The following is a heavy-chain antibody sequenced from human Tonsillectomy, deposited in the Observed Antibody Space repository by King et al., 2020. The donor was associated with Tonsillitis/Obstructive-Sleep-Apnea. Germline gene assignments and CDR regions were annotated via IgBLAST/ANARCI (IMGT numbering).Heavy chain of an antibody. J-gene: IGHJ6*03. CDR1: GFTFSDAW. V-gene: IGHV3-15*01. D-gene: IGHD3-9*01. CDR3: TTDFENYFYYMDV. Sequence: VKLVESGGGLVNPGGSLRLSCAASGFTFSDAWMSWVRQAPGKGLEWVGRIKSKTDGGAADYAAPVKGRFTISRDDSKNTLYLQMNSLKSEDTAVYYYTTDFENYFYYMDVWGTGTTVTVSS. CDR2: IKSKTDGGAA.